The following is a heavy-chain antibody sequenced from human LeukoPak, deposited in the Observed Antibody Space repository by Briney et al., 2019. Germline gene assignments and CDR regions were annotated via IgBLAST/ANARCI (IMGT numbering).Heavy chain of an antibody. CDR2: IGGDGDPI. CDR1: GFTFNNHA. Sequence: GGSLRLSCAASGFTFNNHAMHWVRQAPGKGLEWVSLIGGDGDPIFYADSVEGRFTISRDNSKNSLYLQMNSLRPEDTALYYCAKDLTYYYDSDGYYYAGRDFHYGMDVWGQGTTVTVSS. J-gene: IGHJ6*02. CDR3: AKDLTYYYDSDGYYYAGRDFHYGMDV. D-gene: IGHD3-22*01. V-gene: IGHV3-43*02.